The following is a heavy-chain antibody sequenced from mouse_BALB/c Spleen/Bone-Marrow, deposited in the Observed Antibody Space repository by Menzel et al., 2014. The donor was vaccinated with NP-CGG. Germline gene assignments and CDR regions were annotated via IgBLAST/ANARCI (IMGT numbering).Heavy chain of an antibody. CDR3: ARAGGYDGFAY. J-gene: IGHJ3*01. Sequence: QVQLQQSGAELVKPGASVKLSCKASGYTFTSYWMHWVKQRPGQGLEWIGEINPSNGRADYNEKFRSKATLTVDRSSSTAYMQLSSLTSEDSAVYHCARAGGYDGFAYWGQGTLVTVSA. CDR1: GYTFTSYW. D-gene: IGHD2-2*01. V-gene: IGHV1S81*02. CDR2: INPSNGRA.